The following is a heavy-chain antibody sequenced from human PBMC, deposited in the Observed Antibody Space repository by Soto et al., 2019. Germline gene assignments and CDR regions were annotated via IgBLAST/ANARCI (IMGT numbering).Heavy chain of an antibody. D-gene: IGHD5-12*01. CDR1: GGTFSSYA. V-gene: IGHV1-69*13. J-gene: IGHJ5*02. CDR2: IIPIFGTA. CDR3: ARDGSVEMATITHWFDP. Sequence: ASVKVSCTASGGTFSSYAISWVRQAPGQGLEWMGGIIPIFGTANYAQKFQGRVTITADESTSTAYMELSSLRSEDTAVYYCARDGSVEMATITHWFDPWGQGTLVTVSS.